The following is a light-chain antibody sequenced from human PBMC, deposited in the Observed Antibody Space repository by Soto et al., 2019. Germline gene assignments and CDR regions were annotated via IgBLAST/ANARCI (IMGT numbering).Light chain of an antibody. CDR1: QGISSA. V-gene: IGKV1-13*02. CDR3: QQFNSYLFT. J-gene: IGKJ5*01. CDR2: DAS. Sequence: AIQLTQSPSSLSASVGDRVTITCRASQGISSALAWYQQKPGKAPKLLIYDASSLESGVPSRFSGSGSGTDFTLTISSLQPEDFATYYWQQFNSYLFTFGQGTRLESK.